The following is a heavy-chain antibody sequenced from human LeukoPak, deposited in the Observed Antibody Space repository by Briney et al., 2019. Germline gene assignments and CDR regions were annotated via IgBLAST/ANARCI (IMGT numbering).Heavy chain of an antibody. CDR3: AKPDYDDRLFYFDS. Sequence: GGSLGLSCAASGFTFSRYGMHWVRQAPGKGLEWVAGIWFHGKSTYYTDSVKGRFTISKDNSNNTLYLQMNSLRAADTAVYYRAKPDYDDRLFYFDSWGQGALVTVSA. CDR1: GFTFSRYG. D-gene: IGHD4-17*01. J-gene: IGHJ4*02. V-gene: IGHV3-33*06. CDR2: IWFHGKST.